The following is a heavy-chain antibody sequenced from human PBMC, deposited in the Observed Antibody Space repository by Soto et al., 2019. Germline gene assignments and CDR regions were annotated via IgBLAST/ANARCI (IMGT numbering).Heavy chain of an antibody. V-gene: IGHV5-51*01. J-gene: IGHJ4*02. CDR3: ARLARTFLGTITLSPSGYFDY. CDR1: GYSFTSNW. D-gene: IGHD1-7*01. Sequence: PGESLKISCKTSGYSFTSNWIGWVRQMPGKGLEWMGIIYPGDSDTRYSPSFQGQVSISADKSISTAYVQWSSLKASDSAIYYCARLARTFLGTITLSPSGYFDYRGRGTLVTVSS. CDR2: IYPGDSDT.